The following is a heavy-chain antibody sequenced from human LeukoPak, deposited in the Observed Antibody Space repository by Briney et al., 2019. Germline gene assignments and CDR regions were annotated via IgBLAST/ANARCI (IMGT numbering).Heavy chain of an antibody. CDR2: MNPNSGNT. CDR3: ARVCSSTSCADFGS. J-gene: IGHJ4*02. Sequence: ASVKVSCKASGYTFTSSDINWVRQAAGQGLEWMGWMNPNSGNTGYAQKFQGRVTMTRNTSISTAHMELSSLRSEDTAVYYCARVCSSTSCADFGSWGQGTLVTVSS. D-gene: IGHD2-2*01. V-gene: IGHV1-8*01. CDR1: GYTFTSSD.